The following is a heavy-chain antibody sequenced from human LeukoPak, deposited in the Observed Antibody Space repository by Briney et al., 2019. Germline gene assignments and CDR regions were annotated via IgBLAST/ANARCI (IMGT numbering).Heavy chain of an antibody. V-gene: IGHV3-30*02. CDR1: GFTFSSYG. D-gene: IGHD4-17*01. CDR3: AKDIYGPEAQEDFDY. J-gene: IGHJ4*02. Sequence: GGSLRLSCAASGFTFSSYGMHWVRQAPGKGLEWVAFIRYDGSNKYYADSVKGRFTISRDNSKNTLYLQMNSLRAEDTAVYYCAKDIYGPEAQEDFDYWGQGTLVTVSS. CDR2: IRYDGSNK.